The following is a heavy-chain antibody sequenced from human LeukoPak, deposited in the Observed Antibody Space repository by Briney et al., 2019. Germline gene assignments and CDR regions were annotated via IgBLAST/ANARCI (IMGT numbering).Heavy chain of an antibody. CDR3: ARYRESHYYGSGSYLDY. D-gene: IGHD3-10*01. J-gene: IGHJ4*02. CDR2: IYPGDSDT. Sequence: GESLKISCKGCGYSFTSYWIGWVRQMPGKGLEWMGIIYPGDSDTRYSPSFQGQVTISADKSISTAYLQWSSLKASDTAMYYCARYRESHYYGSGSYLDYWRQGTLVTVSS. CDR1: GYSFTSYW. V-gene: IGHV5-51*01.